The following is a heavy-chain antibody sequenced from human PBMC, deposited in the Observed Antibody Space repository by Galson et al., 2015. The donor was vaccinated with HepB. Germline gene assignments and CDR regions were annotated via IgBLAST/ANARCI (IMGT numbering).Heavy chain of an antibody. CDR1: GYTFTSYA. V-gene: IGHV1-3*01. D-gene: IGHD1-26*01. CDR2: INAGNGNT. CDR3: ARYSGSYYKPYFDY. J-gene: IGHJ4*02. Sequence: SVKVSCKASGYTFTSYAMHWVRQAPGQRLEWMGWINAGNGNTKYSQKFQGRVTITRDTSASTAYMELSSLRSEDTAVYYCARYSGSYYKPYFDYWGQGTLVTVSS.